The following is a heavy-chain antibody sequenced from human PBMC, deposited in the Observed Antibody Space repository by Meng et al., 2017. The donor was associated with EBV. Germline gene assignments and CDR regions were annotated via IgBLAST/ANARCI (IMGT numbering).Heavy chain of an antibody. D-gene: IGHD3-10*01. CDR2: FLPRLGAP. V-gene: IGHV1-69*01. J-gene: IGHJ4*02. CDR1: GGPFRYYA. CDR3: ASESGRGYTPDY. Sequence: QVQLVQAGAEVEKPGSAVKVSCKTSGGPFRYYAISWVRQAPGQGLEWLGGFLPRLGAPNYAQKFHGRVKITADESTSTHYMDLSSLRSEDTAIYYCASESGRGYTPDYWGQGTLVTVSS.